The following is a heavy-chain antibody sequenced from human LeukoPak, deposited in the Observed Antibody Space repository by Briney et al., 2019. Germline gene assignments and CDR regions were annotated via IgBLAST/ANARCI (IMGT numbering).Heavy chain of an antibody. J-gene: IGHJ4*02. CDR1: GDSITSSSHY. CDR3: ARHDPFQY. CDR2: VHYTGNT. Sequence: SETLSLTCTVSGDSITSSSHYWGWIRQPPGMGLEWVGSVHYTGNTYYNSSLSSRITIFVDTSSNQFSLRLNSVTAADTALYYCARHDPFQYWGQGALVTVSS. V-gene: IGHV4-39*01.